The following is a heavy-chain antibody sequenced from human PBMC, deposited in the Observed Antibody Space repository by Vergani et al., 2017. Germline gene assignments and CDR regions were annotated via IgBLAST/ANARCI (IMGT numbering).Heavy chain of an antibody. J-gene: IGHJ4*02. CDR1: GFTFSGSA. V-gene: IGHV3-73*02. Sequence: EVQLVESGGGLVQPGGSLKLSCAASGFTFSGSAMHWVRQAPGKGLEWVGRIRSKANSYATAYAASVKGRFTISRDDSKNTAYLQMNSLKTEDTAVYYCTRHYCSSTSCSDYWGQGTLVTVSS. D-gene: IGHD2-2*01. CDR3: TRHYCSSTSCSDY. CDR2: IRSKANSYAT.